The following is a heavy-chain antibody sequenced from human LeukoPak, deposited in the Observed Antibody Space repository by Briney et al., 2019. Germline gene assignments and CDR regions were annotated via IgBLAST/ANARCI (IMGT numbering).Heavy chain of an antibody. CDR2: IYDSGYT. CDR1: GGSIGSYY. Sequence: SETLSLTCTVSGGSIGSYYWSWIRQPPGKGLEWIGHIYDSGYTNYNPSLKSRVIISVDTSKNQFSLKLTSVTAADTAVYYCARVTDYYDSSGYYYPVFDYWGQGTLVTVSS. J-gene: IGHJ4*02. CDR3: ARVTDYYDSSGYYYPVFDY. D-gene: IGHD3-22*01. V-gene: IGHV4-59*01.